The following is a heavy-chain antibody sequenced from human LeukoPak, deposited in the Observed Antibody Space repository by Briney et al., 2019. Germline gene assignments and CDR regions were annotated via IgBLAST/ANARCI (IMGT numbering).Heavy chain of an antibody. CDR2: INPNSGGT. CDR1: GYTFTSYS. J-gene: IGHJ4*02. V-gene: IGHV1-2*02. D-gene: IGHD3-10*01. CDR3: ATYRSFGEPIIYFDY. Sequence: GASVKVSCKASGYTFTSYSISWVRQAPGQGLEWMGWINPNSGGTNYAQKFQGRVTMTRDTSISTAYMELSSLRSEDTAVYYCATYRSFGEPIIYFDYWGQGTLVTVSS.